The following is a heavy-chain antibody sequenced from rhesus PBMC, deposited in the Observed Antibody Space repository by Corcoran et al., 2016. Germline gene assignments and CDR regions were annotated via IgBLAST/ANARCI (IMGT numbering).Heavy chain of an antibody. CDR1: GGATSSGSYY. CDR3: ARERLERRGNRFDV. Sequence: QVQLQESGPGLVKPSAALSLTCAVPGGATSSGSYYWIWISPPPGKGLEWIGYTTYSGSTSYNPSLKSRVTISRDTSKNQFSLKLSSVTAADTAVYYCARERLERRGNRFDVWGAGVLVTVSS. V-gene: IGHV4-122*02. CDR2: TTYSGST. J-gene: IGHJ5-1*01. D-gene: IGHD1-7*02.